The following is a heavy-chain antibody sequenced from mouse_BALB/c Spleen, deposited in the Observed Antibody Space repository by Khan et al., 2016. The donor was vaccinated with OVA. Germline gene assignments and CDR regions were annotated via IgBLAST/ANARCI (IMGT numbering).Heavy chain of an antibody. V-gene: IGHV1-61*01. CDR1: GSTFTSYW. CDR3: ARREKYGYDPSWFAY. Sequence: QVQLQQPGAELVRPGASVKLSCKASGSTFTSYWMNWVKQRPGHGLEWIGRIDPSDSETHYNQMFKDKATLTVDKSSTTAYMQLSSLTSEDSAVYFCARREKYGYDPSWFAYWGQGTLVTVSA. D-gene: IGHD2-2*01. J-gene: IGHJ3*01. CDR2: IDPSDSET.